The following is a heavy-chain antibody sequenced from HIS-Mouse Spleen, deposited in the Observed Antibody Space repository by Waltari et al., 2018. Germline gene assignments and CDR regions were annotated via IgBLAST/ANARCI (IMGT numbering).Heavy chain of an antibody. CDR3: ARGRGVWKQQLGRGGDAFDI. CDR1: GWSVRGYY. CDR2: INHSGST. Sequence: QVQLQQWGAGLLKPSETLSLTCAVHGWSVRGYYWSWIRPPPGPGLEWIGEINHSGSTNYNPSLKSRVTISVDTSKNQFSLKLSSVTAADTAVYYCARGRGVWKQQLGRGGDAFDIWGQGTMVTVSS. J-gene: IGHJ3*02. V-gene: IGHV4-34*01. D-gene: IGHD6-13*01.